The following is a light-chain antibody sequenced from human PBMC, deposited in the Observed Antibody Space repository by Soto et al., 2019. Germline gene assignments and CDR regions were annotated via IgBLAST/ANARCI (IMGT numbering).Light chain of an antibody. Sequence: EIVLTQSPGTLSLSPGERATLSCRASQSVSNNYLAWYQQKPGQAPRLLIYGASNRAPGIPDRFSGSGSGTDFNLTSSTLEPEDFAVYYYQQYGISATFGQGTKVEIK. CDR2: GAS. CDR3: QQYGISAT. CDR1: QSVSNNY. J-gene: IGKJ1*01. V-gene: IGKV3-20*01.